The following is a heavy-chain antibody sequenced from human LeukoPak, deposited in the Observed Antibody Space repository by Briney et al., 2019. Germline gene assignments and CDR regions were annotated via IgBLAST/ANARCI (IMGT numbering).Heavy chain of an antibody. V-gene: IGHV1-69*13. CDR3: AAVILRYSSSWYDY. D-gene: IGHD6-13*01. Sequence: SVKVSCKASGGTFSSYAISWVRQAPGQGLEWMGGIIPIFGTANYAQKFQGRVTITADESTSTAYMELSSLRSEDTAVYYCAAVILRYSSSWYDYWGQGTLVTVSS. J-gene: IGHJ4*02. CDR1: GGTFSSYA. CDR2: IIPIFGTA.